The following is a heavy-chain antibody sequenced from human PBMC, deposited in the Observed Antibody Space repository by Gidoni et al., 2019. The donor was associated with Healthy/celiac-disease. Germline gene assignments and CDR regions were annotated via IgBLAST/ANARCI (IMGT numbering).Heavy chain of an antibody. Sequence: QVQLVQSGAEVKKPGAAVKVSCKASGGTVSSYAISWVRQAPGQGLAWMGGIIPIFGTANYAQKFQGRVTITADESTSTAYMELSSLRSEDTAVYYCAREADYGDSYYFDYWGQGTLVTVSS. J-gene: IGHJ4*02. V-gene: IGHV1-69*01. CDR1: GGTVSSYA. CDR3: AREADYGDSYYFDY. D-gene: IGHD4-17*01. CDR2: IIPIFGTA.